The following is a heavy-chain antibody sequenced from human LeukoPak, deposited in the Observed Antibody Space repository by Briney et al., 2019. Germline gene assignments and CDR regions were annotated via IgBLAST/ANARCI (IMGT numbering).Heavy chain of an antibody. D-gene: IGHD1-26*01. V-gene: IGHV3-49*04. CDR1: GFTCGDYA. J-gene: IGHJ6*02. CDR3: TRDWELDYYYYGMDV. Sequence: HPGRSLRLSCTASGFTCGDYAMSWVRQAPGKGLEWVGLIRSKAYGGTTEYAASVKGRFTISRDDSKSIAYLQMNSLKTEDTAVYYCTRDWELDYYYYGMDVWGQGTTVTVSS. CDR2: IRSKAYGGTT.